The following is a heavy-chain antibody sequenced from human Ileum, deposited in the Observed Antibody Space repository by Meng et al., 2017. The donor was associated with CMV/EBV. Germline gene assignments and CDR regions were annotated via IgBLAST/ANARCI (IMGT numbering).Heavy chain of an antibody. V-gene: IGHV1-8*02. CDR2: VTPSTGNT. CDR3: SRGFGSGD. D-gene: IGHD3-10*01. Sequence: ASVKVSCKASGYIFSHFDIHWVRQAPGRGLEWMGRVTPSTGNTGYARQFQGRVSITANTSITTAYLELNSLTFDDSAVYFCSRGFGSGDWGQGTLVTVAS. J-gene: IGHJ4*02. CDR1: GYIFSHFD.